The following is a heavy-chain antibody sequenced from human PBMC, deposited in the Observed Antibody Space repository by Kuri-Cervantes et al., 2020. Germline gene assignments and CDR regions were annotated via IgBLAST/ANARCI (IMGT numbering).Heavy chain of an antibody. CDR1: GYTFTGYY. J-gene: IGHJ6*02. Sequence: ASVKVSCKASGYTFTGYYMHWVRQAPGQGLEWMGWINPNSGGTNYAQKFQGRVTMTRDTSISTAYMELSRLRSDDTAVYYCASKRQVVVAATNYCYYGMDVWGQGTTVTVSS. D-gene: IGHD2-15*01. CDR3: ASKRQVVVAATNYCYYGMDV. V-gene: IGHV1-2*02. CDR2: INPNSGGT.